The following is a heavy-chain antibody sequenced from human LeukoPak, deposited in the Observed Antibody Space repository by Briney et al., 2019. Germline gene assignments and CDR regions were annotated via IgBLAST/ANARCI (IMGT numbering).Heavy chain of an antibody. CDR1: GFTFSSYS. V-gene: IGHV3-48*01. D-gene: IGHD2-21*02. CDR2: ISSSSTI. Sequence: GGSLRLSCAASGFTFSSYSMNWVRQAPGKGLEWVSYISSSSTIYYADSVKGRFTISRDNAKNSLYLQMNSLRAEDTAVYYCARLTRLNDAFDIWGQGTMVTVSS. CDR3: ARLTRLNDAFDI. J-gene: IGHJ3*02.